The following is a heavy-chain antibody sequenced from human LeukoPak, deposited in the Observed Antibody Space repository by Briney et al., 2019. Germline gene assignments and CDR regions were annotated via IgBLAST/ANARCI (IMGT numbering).Heavy chain of an antibody. V-gene: IGHV1-18*01. J-gene: IGHJ4*02. CDR2: ISAYNGNT. CDR1: GYTFTSYG. D-gene: IGHD3-3*01. CDR3: ARVRFWSGYYSGGPFDY. Sequence: ASVKVSCKASGYTFTSYGISWVRQAPGQGLEWMGWISAYNGNTNYAQKLQGRVTMTTDTSTSTAYMELRSLRSDDTAVYYCARVRFWSGYYSGGPFDYWSQGTLVTVSS.